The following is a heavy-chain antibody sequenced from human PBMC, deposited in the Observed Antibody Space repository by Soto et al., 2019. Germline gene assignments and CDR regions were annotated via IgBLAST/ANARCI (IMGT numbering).Heavy chain of an antibody. CDR1: GGSISSYY. D-gene: IGHD3-3*01. Sequence: PSETLSLTCTVSGGSISSYYWSWIRQPPGKGLEWIGYIYYSGSTNYNPSLKSRVTISVDTSKNQFSLKLSSVTAADTAVYYCARAPLFLEWLGPLDRNYYYYGMDVWGQGTTVTVSS. V-gene: IGHV4-59*01. J-gene: IGHJ6*02. CDR3: ARAPLFLEWLGPLDRNYYYYGMDV. CDR2: IYYSGST.